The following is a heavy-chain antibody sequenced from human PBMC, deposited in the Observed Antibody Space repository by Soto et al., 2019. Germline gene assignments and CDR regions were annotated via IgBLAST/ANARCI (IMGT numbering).Heavy chain of an antibody. Sequence: GGSLRLSCAASGFTFSTYAMGWVRRAPGKGLEWVSSISGSGGTIYYADSVKGRFTISRDNSKSTLYLQMNSLRVEDTALYYCAKATAGTYVRFDYWGQGTLVTVSS. CDR3: AKATAGTYVRFDY. V-gene: IGHV3-23*01. CDR2: ISGSGGTI. J-gene: IGHJ4*02. CDR1: GFTFSTYA. D-gene: IGHD1-1*01.